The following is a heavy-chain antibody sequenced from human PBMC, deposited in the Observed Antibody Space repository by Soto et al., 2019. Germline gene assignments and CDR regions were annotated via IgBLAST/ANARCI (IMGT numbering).Heavy chain of an antibody. D-gene: IGHD4-17*01. CDR1: GGSISSGDYY. V-gene: IGHV4-30-4*01. Sequence: QVQLQESGPGLVKPSQTLSLTCTVSGGSISSGDYYWSWIRQPPGKALEWIGYIYYSGSTYYNPSLKSRVTIAVDTSKNQCSLKLSSVTAADTAVYYCARGVDYEGENWFDPWGQGTLVTVSS. J-gene: IGHJ5*02. CDR2: IYYSGST. CDR3: ARGVDYEGENWFDP.